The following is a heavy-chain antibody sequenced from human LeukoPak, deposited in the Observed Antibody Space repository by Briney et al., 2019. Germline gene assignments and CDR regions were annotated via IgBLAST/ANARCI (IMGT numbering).Heavy chain of an antibody. CDR2: IYYSGSA. D-gene: IGHD2-2*01. Sequence: SETLSLTCTVSGGSISSGGYYWSWIRQHPGKGLEWIGYIYYSGSAYYNPSLKSRVTISVDTSENQFSLKLSSVTAADTAVYYCARESILGYCSSTSCYPPSYYYYGMDVWGQGTTVTVSS. CDR1: GGSISSGGYY. J-gene: IGHJ6*02. V-gene: IGHV4-31*03. CDR3: ARESILGYCSSTSCYPPSYYYYGMDV.